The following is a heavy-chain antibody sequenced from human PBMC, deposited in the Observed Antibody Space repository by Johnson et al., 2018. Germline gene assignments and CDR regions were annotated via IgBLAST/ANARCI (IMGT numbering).Heavy chain of an antibody. CDR1: GFTFSSYA. CDR3: AKSQWLVSPDYYYYYYMDV. D-gene: IGHD6-19*01. V-gene: IGHV3-23*04. J-gene: IGHJ6*03. CDR2: ISGSGGST. Sequence: QLVESGGGLVQPGGSLRLSCAASGFTFSSYAMSWVRQAPGKGLEWVSAISGSGGSTYYADSVKGGFTISRDNSKNTLYLQMNSLRAEDTAVYYCAKSQWLVSPDYYYYYYMDVWGKGTTVTVSS.